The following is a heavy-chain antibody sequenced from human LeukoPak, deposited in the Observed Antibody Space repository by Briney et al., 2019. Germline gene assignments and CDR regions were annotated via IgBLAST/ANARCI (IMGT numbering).Heavy chain of an antibody. CDR2: INHSGGT. Sequence: SETLSLTCAVYGGSFSGFYWSWIRQPPGKGLEWIGDINHSGGTNYIPSLKSRVTISVDTSKNQFSLKLSSVTAADTAVYYCASRNLRPRYYMDVWGKGTTVTVSS. J-gene: IGHJ6*03. V-gene: IGHV4-34*01. D-gene: IGHD1-14*01. CDR1: GGSFSGFY. CDR3: ASRNLRPRYYMDV.